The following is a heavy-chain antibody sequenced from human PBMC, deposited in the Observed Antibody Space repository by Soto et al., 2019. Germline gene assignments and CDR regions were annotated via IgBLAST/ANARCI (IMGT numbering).Heavy chain of an antibody. CDR3: ARAKARDCSSTRCYGLAFDI. CDR1: GGSISSYY. Sequence: SETLSLTCTVSGGSISSYYWSWIRQPPGKGLEWIGYIYYSGSTNYNPSLKSRVTISVDTSKNQFSLKLSSVTAADTAVYYCARAKARDCSSTRCYGLAFDIWGQGTMVTVSS. D-gene: IGHD2-2*01. V-gene: IGHV4-59*01. CDR2: IYYSGST. J-gene: IGHJ3*02.